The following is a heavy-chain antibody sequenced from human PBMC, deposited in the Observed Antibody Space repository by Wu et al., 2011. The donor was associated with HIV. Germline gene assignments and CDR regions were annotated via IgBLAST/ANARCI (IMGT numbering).Heavy chain of an antibody. CDR2: VSFKNGKT. CDR3: ASGGTVAGNFDN. V-gene: IGHV1-18*04. Sequence: QVQLVQSGAEVKKPGASVKVSCKASDNTFSSYSVTWVRQAPGQGLEWMGWVSFKNGKTTTHRRSRAESSMTTDTSTSTAYMELRSLRSDDTAVYYCASGGTVAGNFDNWGQGNPGHR. CDR1: DNTFSSYS. J-gene: IGHJ4*01. D-gene: IGHD6-19*01.